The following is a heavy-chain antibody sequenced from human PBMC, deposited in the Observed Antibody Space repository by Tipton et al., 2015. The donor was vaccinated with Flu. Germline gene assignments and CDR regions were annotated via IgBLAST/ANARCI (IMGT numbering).Heavy chain of an antibody. CDR3: ARDGYSGYDFGYYFDS. V-gene: IGHV4-4*07. Sequence: LRLSCTVSGGSLSGYYWSWIRQPAGKGLEWIGRIYTGGSSYYNPSLKSRVTMSVDTSKSQFSLKLDSMTAADTAVYFCARDGYSGYDFGYYFDSWGQGTLVTVST. CDR2: IYTGGSS. J-gene: IGHJ4*02. CDR1: GGSLSGYY. D-gene: IGHD5-12*01.